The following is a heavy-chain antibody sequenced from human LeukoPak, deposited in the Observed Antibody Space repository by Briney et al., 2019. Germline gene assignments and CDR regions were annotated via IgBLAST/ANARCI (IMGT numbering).Heavy chain of an antibody. CDR2: VSGSGGST. D-gene: IGHD3-22*01. CDR1: GFTFSSYA. V-gene: IGHV3-23*01. CDR3: AKSSYYDSSGYYREYYFDY. J-gene: IGHJ4*02. Sequence: GGSLRLSCAASGFTFSSYAMSWVRQAPGKGLEWVSSVSGSGGSTYYADSVKGRFTISRDNSKSTLFLQMNSLRAEDTAVYYCAKSSYYDSSGYYREYYFDYWGQGTLVTVS.